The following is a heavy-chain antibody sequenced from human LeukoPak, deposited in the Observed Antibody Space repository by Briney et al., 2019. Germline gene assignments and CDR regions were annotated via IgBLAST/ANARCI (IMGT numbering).Heavy chain of an antibody. Sequence: GGYLRLSCAVSGFTFKNYAMNWVRQAPGKGLEWVSGIRGSGGSTYYADSVKGRFTISRDNSKNTLYLQMNSLRAEDTAVYYCAKEPDWSGYPYWGQGTLVTVSS. CDR2: IRGSGGST. V-gene: IGHV3-23*01. D-gene: IGHD3-3*01. CDR3: AKEPDWSGYPY. J-gene: IGHJ4*02. CDR1: GFTFKNYA.